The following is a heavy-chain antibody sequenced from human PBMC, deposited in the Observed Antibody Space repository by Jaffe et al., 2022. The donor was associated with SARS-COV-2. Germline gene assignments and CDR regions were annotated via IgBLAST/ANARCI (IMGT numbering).Heavy chain of an antibody. V-gene: IGHV4-34*01. D-gene: IGHD6-13*01. CDR1: GGSFSGYY. CDR2: INHSGST. CDR3: ARVRGSSWYYYYGMDV. Sequence: QVQLQQWGAGLLKPSETLSLTCAVYGGSFSGYYWSWIRQPPGKGLEWIGEINHSGSTNYNPSLKSRVTISVDTSKNQFSLKLSSVTAADTAVYYCARVRGSSWYYYYGMDVWGQGTTVTVSS. J-gene: IGHJ6*02.